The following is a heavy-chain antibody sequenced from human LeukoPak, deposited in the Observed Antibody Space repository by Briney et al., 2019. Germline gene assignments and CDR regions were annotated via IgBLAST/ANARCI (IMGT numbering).Heavy chain of an antibody. CDR1: GYTFTGYY. J-gene: IGHJ4*02. CDR2: INPSSGGT. CDR3: ARTCSSTSCYVVDY. V-gene: IGHV1-2*02. Sequence: ASVKVSCKASGYTFTGYYMHWVRQAPGQGLEWMGWINPSSGGTNYAQKFQGRVTMTRDTSISTAYMELSRLRSDDTAVYYCARTCSSTSCYVVDYWGQGTLVTVSS. D-gene: IGHD2-2*01.